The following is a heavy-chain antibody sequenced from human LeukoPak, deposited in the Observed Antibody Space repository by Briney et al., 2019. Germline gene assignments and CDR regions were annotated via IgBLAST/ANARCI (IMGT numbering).Heavy chain of an antibody. CDR3: ARAGSGYSFDN. D-gene: IGHD3-22*01. Sequence: SETLSLTCTVSGGSISSYYWSWIRQPPGKGLEWIGYISNSGSTNNNPSLQSRLTMSIDTSKNQFSLRLNSVTAADTAVYYCARAGSGYSFDNWGQGKLVTVSS. J-gene: IGHJ4*02. CDR2: ISNSGST. V-gene: IGHV4-59*01. CDR1: GGSISSYY.